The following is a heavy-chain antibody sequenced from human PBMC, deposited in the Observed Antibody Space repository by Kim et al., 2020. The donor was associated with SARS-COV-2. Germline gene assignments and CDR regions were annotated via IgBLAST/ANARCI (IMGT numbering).Heavy chain of an antibody. CDR3: AVYID. D-gene: IGHD5-12*01. CDR2: ISSSSSSI. J-gene: IGHJ4*02. Sequence: ISSSSSSIYYADSVKGRFTISRDNAMNSLYLQMNSLRAEDTAVYYCAVYIDWGQGTLVTVSS. V-gene: IGHV3-21*01.